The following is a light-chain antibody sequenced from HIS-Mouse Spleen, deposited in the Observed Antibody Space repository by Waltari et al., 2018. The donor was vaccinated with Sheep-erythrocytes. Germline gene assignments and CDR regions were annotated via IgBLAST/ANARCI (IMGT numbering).Light chain of an antibody. J-gene: IGLJ1*01. V-gene: IGLV3-25*03. CDR3: QSADSSGTSYV. CDR2: KDS. Sequence: SYELTQPPSVSVSPGQTARITCSGDALPKQYAYXYQQKPGQAPGLVIYKDSERPSGIPERFSGSSSGTTVTLTISGVQAEDEADYYCQSADSSGTSYVXGTGTKVTVL. CDR1: ALPKQY.